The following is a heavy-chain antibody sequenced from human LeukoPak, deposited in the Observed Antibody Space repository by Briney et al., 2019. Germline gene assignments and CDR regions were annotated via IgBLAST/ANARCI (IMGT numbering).Heavy chain of an antibody. Sequence: SETLSLTCAVSGGSISSGGYSWSWIRQPPGKGLEWIGYIYHSGSTYYNPSLKSRVTISVDRSKNQFSLKLSSVTAADTAVYYCARSGSYSSSSGGRNWFDPWGQGTLVTVSS. CDR1: GGSISSGGYS. D-gene: IGHD6-6*01. CDR3: ARSGSYSSSSGGRNWFDP. CDR2: IYHSGST. J-gene: IGHJ5*02. V-gene: IGHV4-30-2*01.